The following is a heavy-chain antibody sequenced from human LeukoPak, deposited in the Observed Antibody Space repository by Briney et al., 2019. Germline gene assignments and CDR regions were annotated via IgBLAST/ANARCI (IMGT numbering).Heavy chain of an antibody. CDR3: ARRGASSGGLDY. V-gene: IGHV3-48*01. CDR2: ITGSSSTI. Sequence: GGSLRLSCAASGFTFSSYSMNWVRQAPGKGLEWASYITGSSSTIYYADSVKGRFTISRDNAKNSLYLQMNSLRAEDTAVYYCARRGASSGGLDYWGQGTLVTVSS. D-gene: IGHD6-19*01. J-gene: IGHJ4*02. CDR1: GFTFSSYS.